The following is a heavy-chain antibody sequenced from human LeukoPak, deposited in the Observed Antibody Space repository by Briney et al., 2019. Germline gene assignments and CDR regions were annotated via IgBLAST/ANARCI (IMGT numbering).Heavy chain of an antibody. CDR3: ARGRPHGNDY. V-gene: IGHV3-74*01. J-gene: IGHJ4*02. CDR2: IASDGSST. CDR1: GFTFSSYW. Sequence: GGSLRLSCAASGFTFSSYWMNWVRQAPGKGLVWVSRIASDGSSTTYADSVKGRISISRDNAKNTLYLQMNSLRVEDTAVYYCARGRPHGNDYWGQGTLVTVSS. D-gene: IGHD4-23*01.